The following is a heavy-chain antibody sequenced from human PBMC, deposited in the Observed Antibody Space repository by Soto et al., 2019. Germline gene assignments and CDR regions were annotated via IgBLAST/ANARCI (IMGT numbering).Heavy chain of an antibody. CDR1: GGTFSSYT. D-gene: IGHD6-13*01. CDR3: ARIASYSSSPTGNWFDP. Sequence: GASVKVSCKASGGTFSSYTISWVRQAPGQGLEWMGRIIPILGIANYAQKFQGRVTITADKSTSTAYMELSSLRSEDTAVYYCARIASYSSSPTGNWFDPWGQGTLVTVSS. CDR2: IIPILGIA. J-gene: IGHJ5*02. V-gene: IGHV1-69*02.